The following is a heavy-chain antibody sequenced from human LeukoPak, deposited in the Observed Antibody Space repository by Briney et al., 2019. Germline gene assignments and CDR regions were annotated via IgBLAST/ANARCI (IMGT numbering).Heavy chain of an antibody. Sequence: SETLSLTCAVYGGSFSGYYWSWIRQPPGKGLEWIGEINHSGSTNYNPSLKSRVTISVDTSKNQFSLKLSSATAADTAVYYCARGAMATGNFDYWGQGTLVTVSS. CDR1: GGSFSGYY. J-gene: IGHJ4*02. CDR3: ARGAMATGNFDY. V-gene: IGHV4-34*01. CDR2: INHSGST. D-gene: IGHD5-24*01.